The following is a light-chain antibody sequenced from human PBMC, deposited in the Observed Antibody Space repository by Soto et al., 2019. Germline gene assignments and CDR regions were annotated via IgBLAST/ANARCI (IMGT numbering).Light chain of an antibody. CDR2: DVT. V-gene: IGLV2-18*02. Sequence: QSVLTQAPSVSGSPGQSVAISCTGTSSDVGSYNRVAWYQQPPGTAPKLIIYDVTNRPSGVPDRFSGSKSGNTASLTISGLQAEDEADYYCNSFTTSSTYVFGTGTKVTV. CDR3: NSFTTSSTYV. J-gene: IGLJ1*01. CDR1: SSDVGSYNR.